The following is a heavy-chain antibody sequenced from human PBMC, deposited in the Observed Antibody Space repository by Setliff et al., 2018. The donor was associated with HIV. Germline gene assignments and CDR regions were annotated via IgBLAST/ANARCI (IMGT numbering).Heavy chain of an antibody. Sequence: VSCKASGYSFSSYAIHWVRQAAGQSPEWLGWINAAISHTRYSPKFQDRVTLTTDTSAGTIHMEMRSLRSEDTAVYYCVGGRGGFFDEPFDMWGPGTRVTVSS. CDR2: INAAISHT. J-gene: IGHJ3*02. CDR1: GYSFSSYA. V-gene: IGHV1-3*01. D-gene: IGHD3-16*01. CDR3: VGGRGGFFDEPFDM.